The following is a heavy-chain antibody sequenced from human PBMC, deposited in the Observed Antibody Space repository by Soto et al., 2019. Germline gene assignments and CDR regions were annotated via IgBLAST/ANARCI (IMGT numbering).Heavy chain of an antibody. J-gene: IGHJ4*02. D-gene: IGHD3-10*01. CDR2: IIPMLGMS. CDR1: GDTFNFYT. CDR3: ATSYGSGSRPFDY. V-gene: IGHV1-69*02. Sequence: QVQLVQSGAEVKKPGSSVKVSCKASGDTFNFYTISWVRQAPGQGLEWMGRIIPMLGMSNYAQKFQDRVTIIADNSTSTAYMQLSSLRSEDTAIYYCATSYGSGSRPFDYWGQGTLVTVSS.